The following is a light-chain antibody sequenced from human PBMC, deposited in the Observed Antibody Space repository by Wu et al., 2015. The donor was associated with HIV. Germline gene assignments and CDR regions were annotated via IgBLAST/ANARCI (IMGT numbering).Light chain of an antibody. Sequence: ENVLTQSPGTLSLSPGERATLSCRASQSVSSTYLTWYQQKPGRAPRLLIYGASNRATGIPDRFSGSGSGTDFTLTISRLEPEDFAVYYCLQYGSSPWTFGQGTKVEIK. CDR1: QSVSSTY. J-gene: IGKJ1*01. CDR2: GAS. V-gene: IGKV3-20*01. CDR3: LQYGSSPWT.